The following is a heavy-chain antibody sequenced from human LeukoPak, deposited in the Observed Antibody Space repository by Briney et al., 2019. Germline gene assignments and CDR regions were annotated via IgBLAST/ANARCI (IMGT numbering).Heavy chain of an antibody. J-gene: IGHJ4*02. CDR1: GYTFTSYD. CDR2: MNPNSDNT. V-gene: IGHV1-8*01. Sequence: ASVKVSCKASGYTFTSYDINWVRQAPGQGLEWMGWMNPNSDNTGYAQKFQGRVTMTRNPSISTAYMELSSLRSEDTAVYYCARNVRDTGTFDYWGQGTLVTVSS. CDR3: ARNVRDTGTFDY. D-gene: IGHD5-18*01.